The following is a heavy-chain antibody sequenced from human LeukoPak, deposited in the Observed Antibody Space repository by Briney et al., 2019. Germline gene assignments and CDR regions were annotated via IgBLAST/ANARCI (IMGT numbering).Heavy chain of an antibody. CDR2: LSGSGSST. Sequence: PGGSLRLSCTASGFTFRSYGMSWVRQAPGKGLEWVSALSGSGSSTYYADSVKGRFTISRDNAKNSLYLQMSSLRAEDTAVYYCARSLEVDPWGQGTLVTVSS. CDR1: GFTFRSYG. CDR3: ARSLEVDP. J-gene: IGHJ5*02. V-gene: IGHV3-23*01.